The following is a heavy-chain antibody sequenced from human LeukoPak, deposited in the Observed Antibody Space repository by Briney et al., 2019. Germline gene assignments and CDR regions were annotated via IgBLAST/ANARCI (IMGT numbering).Heavy chain of an antibody. Sequence: GRSLRLSCTASGFNFGIYGMHWVRQAPGKGLEWVAVMWDDGTNEYYVESVKGRFTISRDNGKRTLYLQMNSLRVEDTAVYYCARAQTGYNSGWYDYWGQGTLVTVSS. D-gene: IGHD6-19*01. V-gene: IGHV3-33*01. CDR2: MWDDGTNE. J-gene: IGHJ4*02. CDR3: ARAQTGYNSGWYDY. CDR1: GFNFGIYG.